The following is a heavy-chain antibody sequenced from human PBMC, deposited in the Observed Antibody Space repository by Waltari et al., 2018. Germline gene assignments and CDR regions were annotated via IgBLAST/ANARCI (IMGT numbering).Heavy chain of an antibody. CDR1: GGSISSGSYY. J-gene: IGHJ4*02. CDR3: ARDRGYGYVSDY. D-gene: IGHD5-18*01. CDR2: IYPSGSS. Sequence: QVQLQESGPGLVKPSQTLSLTCTVSGGSISSGSYYWSWIRQPAGKGLEWIGYIYPSGSSNYNPSLKSRVTISVDTSKNQFSLKLSSVTAADTAVYYCARDRGYGYVSDYWGQGTLVTVSS. V-gene: IGHV4-61*09.